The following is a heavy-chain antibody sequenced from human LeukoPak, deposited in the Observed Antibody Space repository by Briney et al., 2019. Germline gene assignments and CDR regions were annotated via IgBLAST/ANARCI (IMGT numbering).Heavy chain of an antibody. CDR1: GYTFTSYD. CDR2: MNPNSGNT. V-gene: IGHV1-8*01. J-gene: IGHJ4*02. Sequence: ASVKVSCKASGYTFTSYDINWVRQATGQGLEWMGWMNPNSGNTGYAQKFQGRVTMTRNTSISTAYMELSSLRSEDTAVYYCARGIYYYGSGSLYYFDYWGQGTLVTVSS. CDR3: ARGIYYYGSGSLYYFDY. D-gene: IGHD3-10*01.